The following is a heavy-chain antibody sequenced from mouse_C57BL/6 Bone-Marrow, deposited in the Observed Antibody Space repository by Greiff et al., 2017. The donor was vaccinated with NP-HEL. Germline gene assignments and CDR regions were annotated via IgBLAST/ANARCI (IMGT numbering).Heavy chain of an antibody. CDR2: INPGSGGT. J-gene: IGHJ3*01. CDR1: GYAFTNYL. D-gene: IGHD2-2*01. V-gene: IGHV1-54*01. Sequence: VQLQQSGAELVRPGTSVKVSCKASGYAFTNYLIEWVKQRPGQGLEWIGVINPGSGGTNYNEKFKGKATLTADKSSSTAYMQLSSLTSEDSAVYFCARWRSTMVTTGVAYWGQGTLVTVSA. CDR3: ARWRSTMVTTGVAY.